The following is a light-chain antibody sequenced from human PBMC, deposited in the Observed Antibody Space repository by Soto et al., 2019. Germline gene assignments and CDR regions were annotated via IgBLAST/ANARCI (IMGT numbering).Light chain of an antibody. CDR2: EVN. Sequence: QSALTQPASVSGSPGQSITISCTGTSSDVGGYNFVSWYQQHPGKAPKLMIYEVNKRPSGVSNRFSGSKSGNTASLTISGLQAEDEGDFYCSSYTSTSTPVVFGGGTKLTVL. CDR1: SSDVGGYNF. CDR3: SSYTSTSTPVV. V-gene: IGLV2-14*01. J-gene: IGLJ2*01.